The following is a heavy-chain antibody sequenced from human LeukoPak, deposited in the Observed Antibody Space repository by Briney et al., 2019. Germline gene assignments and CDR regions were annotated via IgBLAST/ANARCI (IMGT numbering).Heavy chain of an antibody. CDR1: ADSISGNY. CDR2: IHGSGST. J-gene: IGHJ4*02. CDR3: ARWYCSGSCLHLNY. Sequence: SETLSPTCTVSADSISGNYWSWVRQPPGKGLEYIGHIHGSGSTNYSPSLKSRVTISVDTSKNQFSLKLTSVTAADTAVYYCARWYCSGSCLHLNYWGQGTLVTVSS. D-gene: IGHD2-15*01. V-gene: IGHV4-59*01.